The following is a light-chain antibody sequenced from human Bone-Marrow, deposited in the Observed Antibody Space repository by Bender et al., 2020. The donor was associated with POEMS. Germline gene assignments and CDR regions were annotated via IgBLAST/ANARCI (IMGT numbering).Light chain of an antibody. J-gene: IGLJ1*01. V-gene: IGLV2-8*01. Sequence: QSALTQPPSASGSPGQSVTISCTGTSSDVGGYDYVSWYQRHPGTAPKLIIYEVNKRPSGVPDRFSGSKSGNTASLTVSGLQVEDEADYFCSSHAGTKHFVFGSGTHLTVL. CDR2: EVN. CDR1: SSDVGGYDY. CDR3: SSHAGTKHFV.